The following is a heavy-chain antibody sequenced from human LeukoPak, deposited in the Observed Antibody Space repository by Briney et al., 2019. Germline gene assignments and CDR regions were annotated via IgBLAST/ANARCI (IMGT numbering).Heavy chain of an antibody. J-gene: IGHJ4*02. V-gene: IGHV3-48*01. CDR1: GFTFSSYS. Sequence: GGSLRLSCAASGFTFSSYSMNWVRQAPGKGLEWVSYISSSGSTIYYADSVKGRSTISRDNAKNSLYLQMNSLRAEDTAVYYCARVGCSSTSCYTDLDYWGQGTLVTVSS. D-gene: IGHD2-2*02. CDR2: ISSSGSTI. CDR3: ARVGCSSTSCYTDLDY.